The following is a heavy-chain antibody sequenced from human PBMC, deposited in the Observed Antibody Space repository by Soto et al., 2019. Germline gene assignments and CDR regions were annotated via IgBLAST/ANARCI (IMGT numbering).Heavy chain of an antibody. CDR3: ASGHGGPDGPGDY. J-gene: IGHJ4*02. D-gene: IGHD4-17*01. Sequence: QVQLVQSGAEVKKPGASVKVSCKASGYTFTSYAMHWLRQAPGQRLEWMGWINAGNGNTKYSQKLQGRVTITRDTSARTVYMELSRLRSEETAVYYCASGHGGPDGPGDYWFQGILVTGCS. CDR1: GYTFTSYA. V-gene: IGHV1-3*01. CDR2: INAGNGNT.